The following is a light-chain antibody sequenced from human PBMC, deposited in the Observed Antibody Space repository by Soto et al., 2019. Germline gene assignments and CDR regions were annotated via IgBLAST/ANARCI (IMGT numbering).Light chain of an antibody. V-gene: IGLV2-14*01. CDR2: EVN. CDR1: SSDVGGYIY. CDR3: SSYTSSSTLYV. J-gene: IGLJ1*01. Sequence: QSVLTQPASVSGSPRQSITISCTGASSDVGGYIYVSWYQQHPGKAPKLMIYEVNNRPSGVSHRFSGSKSGNTASLTISGLQAEDEADYYCSSYTSSSTLYVFGTGTKVTVL.